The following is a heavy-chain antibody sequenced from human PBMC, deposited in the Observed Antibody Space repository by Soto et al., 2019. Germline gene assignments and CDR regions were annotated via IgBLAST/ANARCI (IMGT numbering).Heavy chain of an antibody. CDR2: IIPIFGTA. Sequence: GASVKVSCKASGGTFSSYAISWVRQAPGQGLEWMGGIIPIFGTANYAQKFQGRVTITADESTSTAYMELSSLRSEDTAVYYCARGWHDDYGDFRHGMDVWGQGTTVTVSS. V-gene: IGHV1-69*13. J-gene: IGHJ6*02. CDR1: GGTFSSYA. D-gene: IGHD4-17*01. CDR3: ARGWHDDYGDFRHGMDV.